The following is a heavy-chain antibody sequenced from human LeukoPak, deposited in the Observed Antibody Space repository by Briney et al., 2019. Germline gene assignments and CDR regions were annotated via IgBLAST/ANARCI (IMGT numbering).Heavy chain of an antibody. CDR3: ARLSADSSGYYSGL. D-gene: IGHD3-22*01. V-gene: IGHV4-39*01. J-gene: IGHJ4*02. Sequence: PSETLSLTCTVSGGSISSSSYYWGWIRQPPGKGLEWIGSIYYSGSTYYNPSLKSRVTISVDTSKNQFSLKLSFVTAADTAVYYCARLSADSSGYYSGLWGQGTLVTVSS. CDR2: IYYSGST. CDR1: GGSISSSSYY.